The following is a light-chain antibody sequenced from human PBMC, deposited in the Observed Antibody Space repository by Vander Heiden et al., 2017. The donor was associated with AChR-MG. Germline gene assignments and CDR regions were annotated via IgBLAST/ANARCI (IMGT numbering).Light chain of an antibody. CDR1: NFCSKS. CDR3: QVWDSSSDHWV. CDR2: DDS. Sequence: SYVLTLPPSVSVAPGYTASISCRGNNFCSKSIHWYQQKTGQAPVVVVNDDSDRRSGVTERFSGCNYGNTATMTISRGEDGDEDDYYCQVWDSSSDHWVFGGRTKLTVL. J-gene: IGLJ3*02. V-gene: IGLV3-21*02.